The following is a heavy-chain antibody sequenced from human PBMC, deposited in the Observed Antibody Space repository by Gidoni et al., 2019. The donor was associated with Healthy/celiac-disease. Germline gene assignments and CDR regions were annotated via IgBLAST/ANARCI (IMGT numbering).Heavy chain of an antibody. CDR3: ARGFYGSGRISHIGVDY. CDR1: GFTFSSYG. D-gene: IGHD3-10*01. J-gene: IGHJ4*02. V-gene: IGHV3-33*01. CDR2: IWYDGSNK. Sequence: QVQLVESGGGVVQPGRSLRLYCAASGFTFSSYGLPWVRQAPGKGPVGGAVIWYDGSNKYYAASVKGRLTNSRDNSKNTLYLQMNSRKAEDTAVYYCARGFYGSGRISHIGVDYWGQGTLVTVSS.